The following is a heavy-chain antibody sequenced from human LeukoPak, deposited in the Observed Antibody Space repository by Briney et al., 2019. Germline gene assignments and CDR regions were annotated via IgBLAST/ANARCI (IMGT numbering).Heavy chain of an antibody. CDR2: ISSSSSTI. CDR3: ARGRYDFWSGPRAYYFDY. CDR1: DLTFSNYE. J-gene: IGHJ4*01. D-gene: IGHD3-3*01. Sequence: GGSLRLSCTSSDLTFSNYEMHWVRQAPGKGLDWVSCISSSSSTIYYADSVEGRFTISRDNAKNSLYLQMNSLRAEDTAIYYCARGRYDFWSGPRAYYFDYWGQGTLVTVSS. V-gene: IGHV3-48*03.